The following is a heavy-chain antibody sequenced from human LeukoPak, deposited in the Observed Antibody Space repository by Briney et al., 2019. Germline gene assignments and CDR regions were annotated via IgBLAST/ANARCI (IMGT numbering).Heavy chain of an antibody. V-gene: IGHV3-7*01. CDR3: AREGGGGYDAFDI. CDR2: IKQDGSEK. D-gene: IGHD2-15*01. Sequence: GGSLRLSCAASGFTFSSYWMSWVRQAPGKGLEWVANIKQDGSEKYYVDSVKGRFTISRDNAKNSLYLQMNSLRAEDTAVYYCAREGGGGYDAFDIWGQGTMATVSS. J-gene: IGHJ3*02. CDR1: GFTFSSYW.